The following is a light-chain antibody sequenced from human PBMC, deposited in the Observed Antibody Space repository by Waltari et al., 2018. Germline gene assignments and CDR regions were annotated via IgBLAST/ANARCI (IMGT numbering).Light chain of an antibody. CDR3: QQYNSYSPWT. CDR2: KAS. V-gene: IGKV1-5*03. CDR1: QSISSL. Sequence: DIQMTQSPSTLSASVGDRVTITCRASQSISSLLAWYQQQPGKAPKLLIYKASSLESGVPSRFSGSGSGTEFTLTISSLQPDDFATYYCQQYNSYSPWTFGQGTKVEIK. J-gene: IGKJ1*01.